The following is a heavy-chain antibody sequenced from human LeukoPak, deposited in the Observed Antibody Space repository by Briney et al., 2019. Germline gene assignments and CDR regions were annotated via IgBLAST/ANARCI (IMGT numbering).Heavy chain of an antibody. CDR3: AASYSSGWYLI. J-gene: IGHJ3*02. Sequence: SETLSLTCAVYGGSFSGYYWSWIRQPPGKGLEWIGEINHSGSTNYNPSLKSRVTISVDTSKNQFSLKLSSVTAADTAVYYCAASYSSGWYLIWGQGTMVTVSS. D-gene: IGHD6-19*01. CDR2: INHSGST. CDR1: GGSFSGYY. V-gene: IGHV4-34*01.